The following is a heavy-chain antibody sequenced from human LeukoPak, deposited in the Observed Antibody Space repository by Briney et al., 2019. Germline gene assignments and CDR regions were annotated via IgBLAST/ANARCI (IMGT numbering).Heavy chain of an antibody. CDR1: GGSFSSYY. CDR3: ARHYDFWSGYSEYYFDY. V-gene: IGHV4-39*01. D-gene: IGHD3-3*01. J-gene: IGHJ4*02. CDR2: IYYSGST. Sequence: PSETLSLTCAVYGGSFSSYYWGWIRQPPGKGLEWIGSIYYSGSTYYNPSLKSRVTISVDTSKNQFSLKLSSVTAADTAVYYCARHYDFWSGYSEYYFDYWGQGTLVTVSS.